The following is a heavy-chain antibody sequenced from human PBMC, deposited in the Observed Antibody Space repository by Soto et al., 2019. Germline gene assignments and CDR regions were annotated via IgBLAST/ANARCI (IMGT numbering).Heavy chain of an antibody. Sequence: QVQLVQSGAEVKKSGASVKVSCKASGYTLTRHDINWVRQATGQGLEWMGWMNPNSGNTGYAQKFQGRVTMTRNTSISTAYMELSSLRSEDTAVYYCARWDYGVYARFDYWGQGTLVTVSS. D-gene: IGHD4-17*01. V-gene: IGHV1-8*01. CDR3: ARWDYGVYARFDY. J-gene: IGHJ4*02. CDR1: GYTLTRHD. CDR2: MNPNSGNT.